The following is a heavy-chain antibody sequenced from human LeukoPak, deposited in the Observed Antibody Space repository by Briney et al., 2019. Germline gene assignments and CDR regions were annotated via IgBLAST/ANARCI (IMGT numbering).Heavy chain of an antibody. V-gene: IGHV4-34*01. J-gene: IGHJ5*02. CDR3: ARGPLHNWFDP. CDR1: GGSFSGYY. CDR2: INHSGST. Sequence: PSETLSLTCAVCGGSFSGYYWSWIRQPPGKGLEWIGEINHSGSTNYNPSLKSRVTISVDTSKNQFSLELSSVTAADTALYYCARGPLHNWFDPWGQGTLVTVSS.